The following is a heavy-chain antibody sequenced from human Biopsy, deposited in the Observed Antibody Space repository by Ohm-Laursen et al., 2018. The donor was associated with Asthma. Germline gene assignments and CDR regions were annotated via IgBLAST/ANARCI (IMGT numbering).Heavy chain of an antibody. D-gene: IGHD2-15*01. CDR2: IRYSGST. Sequence: GTLSLTCTVSGVSIRSYYWTWIRPPPGKGLEWIGNIRYSGSTYSNPSLKSRVTISVDTSKKQISLRLSSVIAADTAVYYCAGFCSGGNCPDHWGQGTLVTVSS. CDR3: AGFCSGGNCPDH. V-gene: IGHV4-59*01. J-gene: IGHJ4*02. CDR1: GVSIRSYY.